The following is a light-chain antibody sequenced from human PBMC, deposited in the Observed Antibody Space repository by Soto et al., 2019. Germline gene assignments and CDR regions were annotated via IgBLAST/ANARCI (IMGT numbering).Light chain of an antibody. J-gene: IGKJ2*01. CDR2: KAS. CDR3: QQYHSYPYT. CDR1: QSISSW. Sequence: DIQMTQSPSTLSASVGDRVTITCRASQSISSWLAWYQQKPGRAPKVLIYKASSLESGVPSRFRGSGSGTEFTLTISSLQPDDFATYYCQQYHSYPYTFGQGTKLEIK. V-gene: IGKV1-5*03.